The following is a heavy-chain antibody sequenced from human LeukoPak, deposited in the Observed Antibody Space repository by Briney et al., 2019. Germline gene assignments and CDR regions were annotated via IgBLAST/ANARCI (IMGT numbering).Heavy chain of an antibody. J-gene: IGHJ4*02. CDR1: GFIFNNYE. CDR3: ARDRGISAGSDFDY. V-gene: IGHV3-48*03. Sequence: GGSLRLSCAASGFIFNNYEMNWVRQAPGKGLEWVSSFSGSGSPMYYADSVKGRFIISRDNAKDSVSLQMNSLRAEDTAVYFCARDRGISAGSDFDYWGQGTLVTVSS. D-gene: IGHD6-13*01. CDR2: FSGSGSPM.